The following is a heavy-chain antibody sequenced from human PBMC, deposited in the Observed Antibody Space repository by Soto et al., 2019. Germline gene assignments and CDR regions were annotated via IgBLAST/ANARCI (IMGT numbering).Heavy chain of an antibody. CDR2: IYHTGNT. V-gene: IGHV4-4*02. D-gene: IGHD6-13*01. CDR1: GGSISSSSR. J-gene: IGHJ4*02. Sequence: SETLSLTCAVSGGSISSSSRWSWVRQPPRKELEWIGEIYHTGNTNYNPSLESRVTISVDKSKNQFSLNLNSVTAADTAVYYCARDSRAAAGNRRYYFDYSGQGTLVTVSS. CDR3: ARDSRAAAGNRRYYFDY.